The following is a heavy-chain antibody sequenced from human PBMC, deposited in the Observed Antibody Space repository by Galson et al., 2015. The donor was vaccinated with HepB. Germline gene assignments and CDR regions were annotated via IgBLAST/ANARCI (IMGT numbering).Heavy chain of an antibody. V-gene: IGHV1-2*04. CDR3: ARGPVIVVVPAANSWFDP. J-gene: IGHJ5*02. CDR2: INPNSGGT. CDR1: GYTFTGYY. Sequence: SVKVSCKASGYTFTGYYMHWVRQAPGQGLEWMGWINPNSGGTNYAQKFQGWVTMTRDTSISTAYMELSRLRSDDTAVYYCARGPVIVVVPAANSWFDPWGQGTLATVSS. D-gene: IGHD2-2*01.